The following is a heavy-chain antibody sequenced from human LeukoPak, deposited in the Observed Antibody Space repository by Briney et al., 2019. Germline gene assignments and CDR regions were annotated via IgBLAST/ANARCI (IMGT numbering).Heavy chain of an antibody. CDR3: ARDPGVRWLVGFDY. D-gene: IGHD6-19*01. V-gene: IGHV3-66*01. CDR1: GFTVSRNY. J-gene: IGHJ4*02. Sequence: GGSLRLSCAASGFTVSRNYMSWVRQAPGKGLVWVSIIYSGGSTYYADSVKGRFTISRDNSKNTLYLQMDSLRAEDTAVYYCARDPGVRWLVGFDYWGQGTLVTVSS. CDR2: IYSGGST.